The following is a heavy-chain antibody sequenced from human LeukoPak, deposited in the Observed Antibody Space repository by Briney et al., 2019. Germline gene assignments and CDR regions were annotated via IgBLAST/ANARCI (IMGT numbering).Heavy chain of an antibody. CDR1: GFTFSSYA. D-gene: IGHD5-24*01. J-gene: IGHJ4*02. CDR3: VKAITHWARSGTFDY. Sequence: GGSLRLSCSASGFTFSSYAMNWVRRAPGKGLGSVSGISSDGDSTYYADSVKGRFTISRDTSKNTLYVQMSSLRAEDTAVYYCVKAITHWARSGTFDYWGQGTLLTVSS. CDR2: ISSDGDST. V-gene: IGHV3-64*05.